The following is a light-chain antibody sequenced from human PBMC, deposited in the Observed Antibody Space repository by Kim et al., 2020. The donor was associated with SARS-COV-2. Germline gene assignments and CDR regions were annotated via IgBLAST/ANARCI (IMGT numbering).Light chain of an antibody. CDR1: SLRSYY. V-gene: IGLV3-19*01. CDR3: NSRDSSGNQV. J-gene: IGLJ2*01. Sequence: SSELTQDPAVSVALGQTVRITCQGDSLRSYYASWYQQKPGQAPVPVIYGKNNRPSGIPDRFSGSSSGNTASLTITGAQAEDEADYYCNSRDSSGNQVFGGGTQLTVL. CDR2: GKN.